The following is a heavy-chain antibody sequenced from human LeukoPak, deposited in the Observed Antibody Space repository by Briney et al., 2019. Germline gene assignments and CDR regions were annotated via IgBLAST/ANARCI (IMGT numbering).Heavy chain of an antibody. CDR1: GFTFSSYS. CDR2: ISSSSSYI. J-gene: IGHJ5*02. D-gene: IGHD3-22*01. V-gene: IGHV3-21*01. Sequence: GGSLRLSCAASGFTFSSYSMNWVRQAPGKGLEWVSSISSSSSYIYYADSVKGRFTISRDNAKNSLYLQMNSLRAGDTAVYYCAKDRAGSHPYDTSGLTPSDHWGQGTLVTVSS. CDR3: AKDRAGSHPYDTSGLTPSDH.